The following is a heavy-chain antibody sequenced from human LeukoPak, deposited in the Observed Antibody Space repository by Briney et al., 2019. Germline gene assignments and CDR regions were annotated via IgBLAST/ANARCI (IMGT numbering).Heavy chain of an antibody. Sequence: SETLSLTCAVYGGSFSGYYWSWIRQPPGKGLEWIGEINHSGSTNYNPSLKGRVTISVDTSENQFSLKLSSVTAADTAVYYCARSVATIIDAFDIWGQGTMVTVSS. D-gene: IGHD5-12*01. J-gene: IGHJ3*02. CDR1: GGSFSGYY. V-gene: IGHV4-34*01. CDR3: ARSVATIIDAFDI. CDR2: INHSGST.